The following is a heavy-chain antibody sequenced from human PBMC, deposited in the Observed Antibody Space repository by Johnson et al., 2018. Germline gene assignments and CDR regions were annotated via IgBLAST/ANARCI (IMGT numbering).Heavy chain of an antibody. CDR2: ISFDGSNK. J-gene: IGHJ3*02. Sequence: QVQLVQSGGGVVQPGRTLRLCCSASGFTFSRYALHWIRQAPGKGLEWVALISFDGSNKFHAESLRGRFTITRDNFKNKLYLQMNSLRAEDTAIYYCARGGIIGSTWADAFDIWGQGTMVTVSS. D-gene: IGHD1-20*01. CDR3: ARGGIIGSTWADAFDI. CDR1: GFTFSRYA. V-gene: IGHV3-30-3*01.